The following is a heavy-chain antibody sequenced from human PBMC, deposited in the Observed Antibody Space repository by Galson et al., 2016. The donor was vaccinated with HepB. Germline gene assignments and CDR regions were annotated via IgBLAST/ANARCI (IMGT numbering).Heavy chain of an antibody. J-gene: IGHJ6*02. D-gene: IGHD3-9*01. CDR2: VLPIFDTS. V-gene: IGHV1-69*13. Sequence: AAQVSRKASGGTFSSSALSRVRHAPAQGLEWMGGVLPIFDTSHYDQKFRARVTIPADASTSTVYMERSRLSSEDTAEYYCGRDNNYYDRAWGWNYYGLDVWGQGPTVTVSS. CDR3: GRDNNYYDRAWGWNYYGLDV. CDR1: GGTFSSSA.